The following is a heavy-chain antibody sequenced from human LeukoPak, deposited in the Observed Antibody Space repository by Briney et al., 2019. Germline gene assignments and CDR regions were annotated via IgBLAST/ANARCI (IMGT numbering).Heavy chain of an antibody. CDR3: ARDSDIVVAFDY. CDR1: GFTFSDYY. CDR2: ISSSGSTI. Sequence: PGGSLRLSCAASGFTFSDYYMSWIRQAPGKGLEWVSYISSSGSTIYYAESVKGRFTISRDNAKNSLYLQMNSLRAEDTAVYYCARDSDIVVAFDYWGQGTLVTVSS. D-gene: IGHD2-2*01. J-gene: IGHJ4*02. V-gene: IGHV3-11*04.